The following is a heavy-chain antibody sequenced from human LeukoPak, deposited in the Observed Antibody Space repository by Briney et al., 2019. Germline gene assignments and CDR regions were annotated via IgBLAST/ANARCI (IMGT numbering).Heavy chain of an antibody. D-gene: IGHD6-13*01. J-gene: IGHJ4*02. CDR1: GFTFSNYG. V-gene: IGHV3-23*01. CDR3: AKGWEAAAESPFDY. CDR2: ISGSGAST. Sequence: PGGSLRLSCAGSGFTFSNYGVSWLRQAPGEGLEWVSTISGSGASTYYADSVKGRFTISRDNSKNTLYLQMNSLRAEDTAVYYCAKGWEAAAESPFDYWGQGTLVTVSS.